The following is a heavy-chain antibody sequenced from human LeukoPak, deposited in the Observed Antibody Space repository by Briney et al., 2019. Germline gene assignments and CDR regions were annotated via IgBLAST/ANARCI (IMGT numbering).Heavy chain of an antibody. CDR2: MNPNSGNT. CDR1: GYTFTSYD. J-gene: IGHJ6*03. CDR3: ARGVGWGSSYLYYYYMDV. V-gene: IGHV1-8*01. D-gene: IGHD3-10*01. Sequence: ASVKVSCKASGYTFTSYDIHWVRQATGQGLEWMGWMNPNSGNTGYAQKFQGRVTMTRNTSISTAYMELSSLRSEDTAVYYCARGVGWGSSYLYYYYMDVWGKGTTVTVSS.